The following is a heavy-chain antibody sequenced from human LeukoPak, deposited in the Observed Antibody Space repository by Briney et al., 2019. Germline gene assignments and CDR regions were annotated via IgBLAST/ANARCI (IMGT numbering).Heavy chain of an antibody. J-gene: IGHJ4*02. Sequence: GGSLRLSCAASGFTFDDYAMHWVRQAPGKVLEWVSGISWNSGSIGYADSVKGRFTISRDNAKNSLYLQMNSLRAEDMALYYCAKGNYDILTGYLDYWGQGTLVTVSS. V-gene: IGHV3-9*03. CDR1: GFTFDDYA. D-gene: IGHD3-9*01. CDR3: AKGNYDILTGYLDY. CDR2: ISWNSGSI.